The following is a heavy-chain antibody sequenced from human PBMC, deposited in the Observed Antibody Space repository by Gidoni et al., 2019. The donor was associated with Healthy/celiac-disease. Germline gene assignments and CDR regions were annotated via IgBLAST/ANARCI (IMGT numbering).Heavy chain of an antibody. J-gene: IGHJ6*02. CDR3: ARDSVSRYGDLAYYGMDV. Sequence: QVQLVQSGAEVKKPGSSVKVSCKASGGTFSSYAISWVRQAPGQGLEWMGGIIPSFGTANYAQKFQGRGTITADESTSTAYMELSSLRSEDTAVYYCARDSVSRYGDLAYYGMDVWGQGTTVTVSS. D-gene: IGHD4-17*01. CDR2: IIPSFGTA. V-gene: IGHV1-69*01. CDR1: GGTFSSYA.